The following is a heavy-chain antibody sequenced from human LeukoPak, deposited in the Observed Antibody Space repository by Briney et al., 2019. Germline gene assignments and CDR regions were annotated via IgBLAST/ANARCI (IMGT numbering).Heavy chain of an antibody. CDR1: GFTFSSYA. Sequence: GGSLRLSCAASGFTFSSYAMSWVRQAPGKGLERVSAISGGGGSAYYVDSVKGRFTISRDNSKNTLYLQMNSLRAEDTAVYYCAKDRYFDSSGYYGFEYWGQGTLVTVSS. J-gene: IGHJ4*02. CDR3: AKDRYFDSSGYYGFEY. CDR2: ISGGGGSA. D-gene: IGHD3-22*01. V-gene: IGHV3-23*01.